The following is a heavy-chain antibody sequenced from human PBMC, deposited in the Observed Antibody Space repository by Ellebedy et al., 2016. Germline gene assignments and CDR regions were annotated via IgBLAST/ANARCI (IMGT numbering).Heavy chain of an antibody. V-gene: IGHV1-18*01. CDR1: GYTFTSYG. Sequence: ASVKVSCKASGYTFTSYGISWVRQAPGQGLEWMGWISAYNGNTNYAQKLQGRVTMTTDTSTSTAYMELSSLRSEDTAVYYCAREGYCSGGSCPHDNFDYWGQGTLVTVSS. D-gene: IGHD2-15*01. CDR3: AREGYCSGGSCPHDNFDY. CDR2: ISAYNGNT. J-gene: IGHJ4*02.